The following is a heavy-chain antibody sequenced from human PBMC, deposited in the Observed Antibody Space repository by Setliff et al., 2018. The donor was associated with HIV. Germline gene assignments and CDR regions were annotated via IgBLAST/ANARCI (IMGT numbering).Heavy chain of an antibody. Sequence: ASVKVSCKTSGYKFTGHHIQWMRQAPGQGLEWMGRINPNMGDTQYAQKFQGRIIMTRDTSINTVYMELSSLTSDDTALYYCARQDIPTGYYLFDYWGQGTQVTVSS. V-gene: IGHV1-2*06. CDR2: INPNMGDT. J-gene: IGHJ4*02. D-gene: IGHD3-9*01. CDR3: ARQDIPTGYYLFDY. CDR1: GYKFTGHH.